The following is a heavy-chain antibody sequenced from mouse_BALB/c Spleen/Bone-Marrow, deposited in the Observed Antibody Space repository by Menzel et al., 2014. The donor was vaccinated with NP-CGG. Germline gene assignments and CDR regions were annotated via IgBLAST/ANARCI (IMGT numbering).Heavy chain of an antibody. CDR2: ISTYYGDA. V-gene: IGHV1S137*01. Sequence: QVQLKQSGADLVRPGVSVKISCKGSGYTFTDYAMHWVKQSHAKSLEWIGVISTYYGDASYNQKFEGKATMTVDKSSSTAYMELARLTSEDSAIYYCASGNYYYAMDYWGQGTSVTVSS. J-gene: IGHJ4*01. D-gene: IGHD2-1*01. CDR3: ASGNYYYAMDY. CDR1: GYTFTDYA.